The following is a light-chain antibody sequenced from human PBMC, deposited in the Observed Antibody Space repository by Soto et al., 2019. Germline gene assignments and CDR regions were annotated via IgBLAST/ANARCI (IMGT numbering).Light chain of an antibody. V-gene: IGKV3-15*01. CDR2: GAS. J-gene: IGKJ3*01. CDR1: QSVSSN. CDR3: QQYTDSPFT. Sequence: EIVMTQSPATLSVSPGERATLSCRASQSVSSNLVWYQQKPGQAPRLLVHGASARASGVPARFSGSGSETDFTLTISSLQSEDFAVYYCQQYTDSPFTFGPGTKVDI.